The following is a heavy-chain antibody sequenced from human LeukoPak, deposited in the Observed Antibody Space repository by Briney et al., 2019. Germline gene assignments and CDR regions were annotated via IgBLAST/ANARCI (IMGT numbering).Heavy chain of an antibody. V-gene: IGHV3-23*01. J-gene: IGHJ2*01. CDR2: ISGSGGST. CDR1: GFTFSSYG. Sequence: GGSLRLSCAASGFTFSSYGMSWVRQAPGKGLEWVSAISGSGGSTYYADSVKGRFTISRDSSKNTLYLQMNSLRAEDTAVYYCAKGGVNPPPYWYFDLWGRGTLVTVSS. D-gene: IGHD3-3*01. CDR3: AKGGVNPPPYWYFDL.